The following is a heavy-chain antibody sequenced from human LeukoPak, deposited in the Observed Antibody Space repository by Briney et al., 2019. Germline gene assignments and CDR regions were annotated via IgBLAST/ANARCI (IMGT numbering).Heavy chain of an antibody. CDR3: ARQRRVVVIAIPNNWFDP. D-gene: IGHD2-21*01. CDR1: GGSISSSSYY. V-gene: IGHV4-39*01. Sequence: SETLSLTCAVSGGSISSSSYYRGWIRQPPGKGLEWIGSIYYSGSTYYNPSLKSRVTISVDTSKNQFSLKLSSVTAADTAVYYCARQRRVVVIAIPNNWFDPWGQGTLVTVSS. J-gene: IGHJ5*02. CDR2: IYYSGST.